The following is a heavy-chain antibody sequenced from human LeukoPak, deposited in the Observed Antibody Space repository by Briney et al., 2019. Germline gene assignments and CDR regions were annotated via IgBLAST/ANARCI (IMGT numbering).Heavy chain of an antibody. CDR3: ARNGIGGIYYYYYMDV. CDR1: GFTFSDYY. Sequence: GRTLRLSCAASGFTFSDYYMSWIRQAPGKGLEWVSYISSSGSTIYYADSVKGRFTISRDNAKNSLYLQMNSVRAEDTAVYYCARNGIGGIYYYYYMDVWGKGTTVTVSS. J-gene: IGHJ6*03. V-gene: IGHV3-11*01. CDR2: ISSSGSTI. D-gene: IGHD1-26*01.